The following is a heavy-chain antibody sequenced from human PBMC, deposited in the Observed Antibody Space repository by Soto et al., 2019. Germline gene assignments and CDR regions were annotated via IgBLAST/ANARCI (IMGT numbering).Heavy chain of an antibody. D-gene: IGHD3-16*02. J-gene: IGHJ4*02. CDR1: GYTFDDFY. V-gene: IGHV1-2*02. CDR3: ARVDAPSYLYTTGPSTPLDY. Sequence: ASVKVSCKASGYTFDDFYIHWVRQAPGQGLEWMGWVNPSNGATQYSQTFEGRFTVTTDTSISTAYMDLSRLKADDTAVYFCARVDAPSYLYTTGPSTPLDYWGQGTLVTVSS. CDR2: VNPSNGAT.